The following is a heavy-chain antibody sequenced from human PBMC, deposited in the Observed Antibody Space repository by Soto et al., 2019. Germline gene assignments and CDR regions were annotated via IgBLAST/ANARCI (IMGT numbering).Heavy chain of an antibody. CDR3: ARVDDYVWGSFRP. CDR2: ISPYNGKT. J-gene: IGHJ4*02. Sequence: ASVKVSCKASGYTFTTHGISWVRQAPGQGLEWMGWISPYNGKTTYAQKVQGRVTMTTDTSTSTAYMELRGLRSDDTAVYYCARVDDYVWGSFRPWGQGTQVTVSP. V-gene: IGHV1-18*04. D-gene: IGHD3-16*02. CDR1: GYTFTTHG.